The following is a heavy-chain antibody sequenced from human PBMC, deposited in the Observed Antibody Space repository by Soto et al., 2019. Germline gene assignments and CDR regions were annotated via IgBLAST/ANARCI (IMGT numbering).Heavy chain of an antibody. CDR1: GFTFSSYS. Sequence: GGSLRLSCAASGFTFSSYSMNWVRQAPGKGLEWVSSISSSSSYIYYADSVKGRFTISRDNAKNSLYLQMNSLRAEDTAVYYCARVLVVVPRGGDYYYMDAWGKGTTVTVSS. CDR3: ARVLVVVPRGGDYYYMDA. CDR2: ISSSSSYI. V-gene: IGHV3-21*01. D-gene: IGHD2-2*01. J-gene: IGHJ6*03.